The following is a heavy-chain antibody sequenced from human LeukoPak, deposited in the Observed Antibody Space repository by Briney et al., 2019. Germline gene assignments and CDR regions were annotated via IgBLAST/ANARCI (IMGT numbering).Heavy chain of an antibody. CDR1: GFTFSTFS. J-gene: IGHJ5*02. D-gene: IGHD1-26*01. V-gene: IGHV3-21*04. CDR3: ARDNSVGDTAWWFDP. Sequence: GGSLRLSCAASGFTFSTFSMNWVRQAPGKGLEWVSSISGRSNYIFYADSVKGRFTISRDNAENSLYLLLNSLRVEDTAVYYCARDNSVGDTAWWFDPWGQGTLVTVSS. CDR2: ISGRSNYI.